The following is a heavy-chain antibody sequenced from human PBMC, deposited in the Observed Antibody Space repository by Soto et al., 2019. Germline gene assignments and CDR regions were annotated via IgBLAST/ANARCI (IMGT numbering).Heavy chain of an antibody. Sequence: QVQLVQSGAEVKKPGASVTVSCKASGYTFTNYGFSWVRQAPGQGLEWMGWISGYNGNTKYAEKFQNRVTMTTDTSTNTAHMELRSLRSDDTAVYYCAREDQAPYYYYGMDVWGQGTAVTVSS. J-gene: IGHJ6*02. CDR3: AREDQAPYYYYGMDV. CDR2: ISGYNGNT. V-gene: IGHV1-18*01. CDR1: GYTFTNYG.